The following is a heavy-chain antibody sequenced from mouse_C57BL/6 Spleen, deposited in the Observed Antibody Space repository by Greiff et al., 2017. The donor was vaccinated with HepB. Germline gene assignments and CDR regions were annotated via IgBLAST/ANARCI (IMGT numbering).Heavy chain of an antibody. V-gene: IGHV1-69*01. J-gene: IGHJ1*03. CDR2: IDPSDSYT. CDR3: ARALYYYGSSQIWYFDV. CDR1: GYTFTSYW. D-gene: IGHD1-1*01. Sequence: QVQLQQPGAELVMPGASVKLSCKASGYTFTSYWMHWVKQRPGQGLEWIGEIDPSDSYTNYNQKFKGKSTLTVDKSSSTAYMQLSSLTSEDSAVYYGARALYYYGSSQIWYFDVWGTGTTVTVSS.